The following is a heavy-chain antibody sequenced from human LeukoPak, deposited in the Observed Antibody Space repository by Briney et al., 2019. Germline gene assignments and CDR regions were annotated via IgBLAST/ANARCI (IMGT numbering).Heavy chain of an antibody. CDR1: GFTFSSYA. V-gene: IGHV3-23*01. CDR2: ISGSGVST. D-gene: IGHD6-6*01. Sequence: TGGSLRLSCAASGFTFSSYAMSWVRQAPGKGLEWVSAISGSGVSTYYADSVKGRFTISRDNAKNSLYLQMNSLRAEDTAVYYCARPRAWRGEYSSSPFDYWGQGTLVTVSS. J-gene: IGHJ4*02. CDR3: ARPRAWRGEYSSSPFDY.